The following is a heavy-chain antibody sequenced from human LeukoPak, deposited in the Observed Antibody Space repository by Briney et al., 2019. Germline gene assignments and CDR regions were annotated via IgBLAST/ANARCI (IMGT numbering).Heavy chain of an antibody. D-gene: IGHD2-15*01. Sequence: GESLKISCKGSGYSFTSYWIGWVRQMPGKGLEWMGIIYPGDSDTRYSPSFQGQFTISADKSISTAYLQWSSLKASDTAMYYCARRDRCCSGGSCYGGMMDDAFDIWGQGTMVTVSS. J-gene: IGHJ3*02. V-gene: IGHV5-51*01. CDR3: ARRDRCCSGGSCYGGMMDDAFDI. CDR1: GYSFTSYW. CDR2: IYPGDSDT.